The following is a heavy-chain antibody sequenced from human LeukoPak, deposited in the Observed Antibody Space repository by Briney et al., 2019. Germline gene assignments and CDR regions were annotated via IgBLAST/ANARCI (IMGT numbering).Heavy chain of an antibody. CDR2: INPNSGGT. D-gene: IGHD6-19*01. Sequence: GASVKVSCKASGYTFTGYYIHWVRQAPGQGLEWMGWINPNSGGTNYVQKFQGSVTMTRDTSISTVYMELSRLRSDDTAVYYCARELGSGCYDSWGQGTRLTVSS. CDR3: ARELGSGCYDS. J-gene: IGHJ4*02. V-gene: IGHV1-2*02. CDR1: GYTFTGYY.